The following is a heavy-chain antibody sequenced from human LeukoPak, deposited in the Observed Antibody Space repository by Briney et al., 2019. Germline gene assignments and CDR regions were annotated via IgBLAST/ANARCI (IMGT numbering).Heavy chain of an antibody. CDR1: GFTFSSYA. CDR3: AKDVGYCSSTSCYQFDY. J-gene: IGHJ4*02. V-gene: IGHV3-23*01. D-gene: IGHD2-2*01. Sequence: TGGSLRLSCAASGFTFSSYAMSWVRQAPGRGLEWVSAISASGATTYYADSVKGRFTISRDSSKNTLYLQMNSLRAEDTAVYYCAKDVGYCSSTSCYQFDYWGQGTLVTVSS. CDR2: ISASGATT.